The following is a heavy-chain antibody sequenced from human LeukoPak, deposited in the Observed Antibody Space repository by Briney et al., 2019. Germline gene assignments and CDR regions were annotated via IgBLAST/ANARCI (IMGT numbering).Heavy chain of an antibody. Sequence: GASVKVSCKASGGTFSSYAISWVRQAPGQGLEWMGGIIPIFGTANYAQKVQGRVTITADKSTSTAYMELSSLRSEDTAVYYRARARGDTAMDYYFDYWGQGTLVTVSS. CDR1: GGTFSSYA. CDR3: ARARGDTAMDYYFDY. V-gene: IGHV1-69*06. J-gene: IGHJ4*02. D-gene: IGHD5-18*01. CDR2: IIPIFGTA.